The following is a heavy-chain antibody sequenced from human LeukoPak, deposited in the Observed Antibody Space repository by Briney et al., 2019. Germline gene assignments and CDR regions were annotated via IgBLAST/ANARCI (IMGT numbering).Heavy chain of an antibody. J-gene: IGHJ2*01. CDR2: IYYSGST. CDR3: ARRGSPYYYDSSGYYGWYFDL. V-gene: IGHV4-39*01. Sequence: SSETLSLTCTVSGGSISSSSYYWGWIRQPPGKGLEWIGRIYYSGSTYYNPSLKSRVTIFVDTSKNQFSLKLSSVTAADTAVYYCARRGSPYYYDSSGYYGWYFDLWGRGTLVTVSS. CDR1: GGSISSSSYY. D-gene: IGHD3-22*01.